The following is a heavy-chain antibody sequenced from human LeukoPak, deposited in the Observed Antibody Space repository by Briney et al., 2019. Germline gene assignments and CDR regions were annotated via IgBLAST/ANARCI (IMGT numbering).Heavy chain of an antibody. CDR2: IIPILGIA. D-gene: IGHD1-7*01. Sequence: SVKVSCKTSGYSFTTYSINWVRQAPGQGLEWMGRIIPILGIANYAQKFQGRVTITADKSTSTAYMELSSLRSEDTAVYYCARETKLGDGVRITGTNRDAFDIWGQGTMVTVSS. V-gene: IGHV1-69*04. CDR3: ARETKLGDGVRITGTNRDAFDI. J-gene: IGHJ3*02. CDR1: GYSFTTYS.